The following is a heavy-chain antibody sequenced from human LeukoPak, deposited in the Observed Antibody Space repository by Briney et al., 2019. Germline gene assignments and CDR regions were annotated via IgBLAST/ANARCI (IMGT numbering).Heavy chain of an antibody. CDR1: GGSISSGGYY. V-gene: IGHV4-31*03. J-gene: IGHJ6*02. CDR3: ARAGGSGYPYYYYGMDV. Sequence: PSQTLSLTCTVSGGSISSGGYYWSWIRQHPGKGLEWIGYIYYSGSTYYNPSLKSRVTISVDTSKNQFSLKLSSVTAADTAVYYCARAGGSGYPYYYYGMDVWGQGTTVIVSS. CDR2: IYYSGST. D-gene: IGHD3-22*01.